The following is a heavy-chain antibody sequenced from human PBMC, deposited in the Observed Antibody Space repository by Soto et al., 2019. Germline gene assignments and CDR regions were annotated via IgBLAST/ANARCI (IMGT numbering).Heavy chain of an antibody. V-gene: IGHV1-18*01. CDR1: GYRFNTYG. CDR2: ISSYNVDT. J-gene: IGHJ6*02. CDR3: ARGHGEILGAMDV. D-gene: IGHD3-3*01. Sequence: QAQMVQSGPEVKKPGASVKVSCTASGYRFNTYGISWVRQAPGQGLEWMGRISSYNVDTNYAEKFEDRLTMTTDTSTNTAYMELKSLRTDETAVYFCARGHGEILGAMDVWGQGTSVTVSS.